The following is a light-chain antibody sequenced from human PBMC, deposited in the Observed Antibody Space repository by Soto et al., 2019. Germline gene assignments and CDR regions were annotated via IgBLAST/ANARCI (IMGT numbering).Light chain of an antibody. Sequence: QSVLTQPASVSGSPGQSITISCTGTRSDIGGYNYVSWYQHHPGKAPKLMIYEVSNRPSGVSNRFSGSKSDNTASLTISGLQAEDEADYYCSSYISGGWVFGGGTQLTVL. CDR3: SSYISGGWV. J-gene: IGLJ3*02. V-gene: IGLV2-14*01. CDR2: EVS. CDR1: RSDIGGYNY.